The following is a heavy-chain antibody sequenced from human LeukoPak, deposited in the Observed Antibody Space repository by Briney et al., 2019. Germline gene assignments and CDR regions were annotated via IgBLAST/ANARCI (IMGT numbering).Heavy chain of an antibody. CDR3: ARLVGASWFDS. V-gene: IGHV6-1*01. Sequence: SRTLSLTCAISGDSFSTNSATWTWLRQSPSRGREWLGRTYYRSKWYNDYAVSMKSRITINPDTSKNQFSLQLNSVTPEDTAVYYCARLVGASWFDSWGQGTLVTVSS. D-gene: IGHD1-26*01. CDR2: TYYRSKWYN. CDR1: GDSFSTNSAT. J-gene: IGHJ5*01.